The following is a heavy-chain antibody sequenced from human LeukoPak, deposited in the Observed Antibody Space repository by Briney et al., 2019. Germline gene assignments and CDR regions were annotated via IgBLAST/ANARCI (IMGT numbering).Heavy chain of an antibody. Sequence: PGGSLRLSCAASGFTFSSYSMNWVRQAPGKGLEWLSYITGSSSTIYYADSVKGRFTISRDNAKNSLYLQMNSLRAEDTAVYYWASSSGHLYYWGQGTLVTVSS. D-gene: IGHD6-19*01. V-gene: IGHV3-48*04. J-gene: IGHJ4*02. CDR3: ASSSGHLYY. CDR1: GFTFSSYS. CDR2: ITGSSSTI.